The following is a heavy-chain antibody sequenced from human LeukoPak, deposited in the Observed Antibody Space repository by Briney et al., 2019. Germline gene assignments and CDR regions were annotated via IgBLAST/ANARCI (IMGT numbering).Heavy chain of an antibody. CDR1: GDSINSLDL. D-gene: IGHD3-22*01. CDR3: AGLVGRYSSGLYYYYFDY. J-gene: IGHJ4*02. CDR2: MYLSGTT. V-gene: IGHV4-4*02. Sequence: PSETLPLTCTVSGDSINSLDLWSWVRQPPGQGLEWIGEMYLSGTTHSNPSVKSRVTISIDKSKNQFLLNLSSVTAADTAVYYCAGLVGRYSSGLYYYYFDYWGQGTLVTVSS.